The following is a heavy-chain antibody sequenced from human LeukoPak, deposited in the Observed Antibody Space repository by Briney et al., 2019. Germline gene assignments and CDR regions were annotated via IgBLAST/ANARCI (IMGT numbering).Heavy chain of an antibody. CDR3: ARGRGSAAIDY. Sequence: SETLSLTCTVSGGSISSYYWSWIRQPPGKGLEWIGYIYYSGSTNYNPSLKSRVTISVDTSKNQFSLKLSSVTAADTAVYYCARGRGSAAIDYWGQGTLVTVSS. J-gene: IGHJ4*02. V-gene: IGHV4-59*08. D-gene: IGHD2-2*01. CDR2: IYYSGST. CDR1: GGSISSYY.